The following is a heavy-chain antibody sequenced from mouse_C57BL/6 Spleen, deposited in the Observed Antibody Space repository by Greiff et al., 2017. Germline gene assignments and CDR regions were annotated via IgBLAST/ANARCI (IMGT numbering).Heavy chain of an antibody. V-gene: IGHV1-62-2*01. CDR3: ARHERGPHDYRVWFAY. CDR1: GYTFTEYT. Sequence: QVQLKESGAELVKPGASVKLSCKASGYTFTEYTIHWVKQRSGQGLEWIGWFYPGSGSIKYNEKFKDKATLTADKSSSTVYMELSRLTSEDSAVYFCARHERGPHDYRVWFAYWGQGTLVTVSA. D-gene: IGHD2-4*01. CDR2: FYPGSGSI. J-gene: IGHJ3*01.